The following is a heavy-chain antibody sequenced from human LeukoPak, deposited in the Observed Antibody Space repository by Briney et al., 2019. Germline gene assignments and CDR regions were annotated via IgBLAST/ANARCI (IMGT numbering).Heavy chain of an antibody. Sequence: GGSLRLSCAASGFTFTTFGIHWVRQAPGKGLEWVAAISPDGKIEYYTDSVKGRFTVSGDNSKNMIYLQMNSLRGEDSAVYFCAKINNDDDYWGQGALVTVSS. V-gene: IGHV3-30*18. CDR3: AKINNDDDY. J-gene: IGHJ4*02. CDR2: ISPDGKIE. D-gene: IGHD1/OR15-1a*01. CDR1: GFTFTTFG.